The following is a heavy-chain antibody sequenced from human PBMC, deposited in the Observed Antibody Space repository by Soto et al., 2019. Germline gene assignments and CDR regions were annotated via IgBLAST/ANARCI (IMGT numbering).Heavy chain of an antibody. CDR2: IKSISDGGTT. CDR1: GFTFSNAW. D-gene: IGHD2-8*02. CDR3: TGWWS. J-gene: IGHJ4*02. V-gene: IGHV3-15*01. Sequence: EVQLVESGGGLVKPGESLRLSCAASGFTFSNAWMTWVRQAPGKGLEWVGRIKSISDGGTTDYAAPVKGRFTISRDDSKNTLYLQMNSLKTEDTAVYYCTGWWSGGQGTLVTVSS.